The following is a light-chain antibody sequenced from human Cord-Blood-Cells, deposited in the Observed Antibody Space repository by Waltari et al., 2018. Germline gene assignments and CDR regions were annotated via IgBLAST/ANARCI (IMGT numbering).Light chain of an antibody. CDR1: QSISSY. J-gene: IGKJ2*01. CDR3: QQSYSTPRT. V-gene: IGKV1-39*01. Sequence: DIQMTQSPSSLSASVGDRVTITCRASQSISSYLNWYQQKPGKAPKLLIYAASSLQSGVPVRFSGSGSGTDFTLTISSLQPEDVATYYCQQSYSTPRTFGQGTKLEIK. CDR2: AAS.